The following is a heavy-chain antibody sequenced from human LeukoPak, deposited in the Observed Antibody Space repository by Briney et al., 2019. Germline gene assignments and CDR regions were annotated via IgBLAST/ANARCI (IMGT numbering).Heavy chain of an antibody. Sequence: RPGGSLRLSCAASGFTFDDYGMSWVRQAPGKGLEWVSGINWNGGSTGYADSVKGRFTISRDNAKNSLYLQMNSLRAEDTAVYYCARANNWVHWFDPWGQGPLVTVSS. D-gene: IGHD1-20*01. CDR2: INWNGGST. J-gene: IGHJ5*02. CDR1: GFTFDDYG. CDR3: ARANNWVHWFDP. V-gene: IGHV3-20*04.